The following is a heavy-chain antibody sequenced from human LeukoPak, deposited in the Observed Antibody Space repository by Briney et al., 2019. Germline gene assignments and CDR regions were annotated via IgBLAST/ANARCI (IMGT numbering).Heavy chain of an antibody. V-gene: IGHV1-18*01. CDR2: ISAYNGNT. CDR1: GYTFTSYG. D-gene: IGHD5-18*01. CDR3: ATENGYSYGLYGMDV. Sequence: VASVKVSCKASGYTFTSYGISWVRQAPGQGLEWMEWISAYNGNTNYAQKLQGRVTMTTDTSTSTAYMELRSLRSDDTAVYYCATENGYSYGLYGMDVWGQGTTVTVSS. J-gene: IGHJ6*02.